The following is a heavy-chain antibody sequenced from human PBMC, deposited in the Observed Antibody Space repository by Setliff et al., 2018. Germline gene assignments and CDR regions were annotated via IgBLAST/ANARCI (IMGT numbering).Heavy chain of an antibody. CDR3: AKEHVVISFANNVHHHYGMDV. CDR1: GASLRSGSAY. CDR2: IYTDGTT. D-gene: IGHD2-21*01. Sequence: SETLSLTCTVSGASLRSGSAYWGWLRQSAGKGLEWLGRIYTDGTTNYSPSVKSRVTLSSDTSKNVFSLRMSSVTAADTAVYFCAKEHVVISFANNVHHHYGMDVWGPGTMVTVSS. J-gene: IGHJ6*02. V-gene: IGHV4-61*02.